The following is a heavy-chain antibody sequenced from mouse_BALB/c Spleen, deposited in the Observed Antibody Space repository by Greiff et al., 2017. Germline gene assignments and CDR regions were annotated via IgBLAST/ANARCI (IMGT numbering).Heavy chain of an antibody. J-gene: IGHJ4*01. CDR1: GYAFSSYW. CDR2: IYPGDGDT. V-gene: IGHV1-80*01. Sequence: VKLQESGAELVRPGSSVKISCKASGYAFSSYWMNWVKQRPGQGLEWIGQIYPGDGDTNYNGKFKGKATLTADKSSSTAYMQLSSLTSEDSAVYFCARDGGPLSDYWGQGTSVTVSS. D-gene: IGHD2-3*01. CDR3: ARDGGPLSDY.